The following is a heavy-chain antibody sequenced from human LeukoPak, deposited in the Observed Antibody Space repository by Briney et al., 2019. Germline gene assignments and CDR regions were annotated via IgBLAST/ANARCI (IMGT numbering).Heavy chain of an antibody. CDR3: ARIGGSYGGYYYYYMDV. D-gene: IGHD1-26*01. CDR2: INWNGGST. V-gene: IGHV3-20*01. Sequence: GGSLRLSCAASGFTFSSYAMSWVRQAPGKGLEWVSGINWNGGSTGYADSVKGRFTISRDNAKNSLYLQMNSLRAEDTALYHCARIGGSYGGYYYYYMDVWGKGTTVTVSS. CDR1: GFTFSSYA. J-gene: IGHJ6*03.